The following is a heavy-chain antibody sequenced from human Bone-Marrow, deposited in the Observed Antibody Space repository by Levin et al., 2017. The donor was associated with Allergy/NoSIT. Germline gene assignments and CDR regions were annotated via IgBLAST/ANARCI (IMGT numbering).Heavy chain of an antibody. Sequence: SETLSLTCTVSGASISSASHYWGWIRQPPGKGLEWIGSMYYIGATLYNPSLKSRLTISLQSSNNQLSLRLISVTAADTAVYYCAGVYGDYVFWGQGILVTVSS. D-gene: IGHD4/OR15-4a*01. CDR2: MYYIGAT. V-gene: IGHV4-39*01. CDR3: AGVYGDYVF. CDR1: GASISSASHY. J-gene: IGHJ4*02.